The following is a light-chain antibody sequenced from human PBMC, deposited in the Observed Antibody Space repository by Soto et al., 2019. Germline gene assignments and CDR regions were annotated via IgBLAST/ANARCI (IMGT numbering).Light chain of an antibody. CDR3: QQRSNWPPYT. CDR1: QSVSSY. Sequence: EIVLTQSPATLSLSPGGRATLSCRASQSVSSYLAWYQQKPGQAPRLLIYDASNSATGIPARFSGSGSGTDFTLTISSLEPEDFAVYYCQQRSNWPPYTFGQGTKLEI. CDR2: DAS. V-gene: IGKV3-11*01. J-gene: IGKJ2*01.